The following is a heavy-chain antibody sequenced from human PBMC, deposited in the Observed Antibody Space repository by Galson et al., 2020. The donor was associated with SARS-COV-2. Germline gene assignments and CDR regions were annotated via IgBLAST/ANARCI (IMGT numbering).Heavy chain of an antibody. Sequence: SETLSLTCTLSGGSTSNSSYYWGWIRQPPRKGLEWIGSNYYSGSTYYNPSLKSRVTISVDTPKNQFSLKLSSVTAADTDVYYWARDVNDFWPYYYMDVWGKGTTVTVSS. V-gene: IGHV4-39*07. CDR2: NYYSGST. CDR1: GGSTSNSSYY. J-gene: IGHJ6*03. D-gene: IGHD3-3*01. CDR3: ARDVNDFWPYYYMDV.